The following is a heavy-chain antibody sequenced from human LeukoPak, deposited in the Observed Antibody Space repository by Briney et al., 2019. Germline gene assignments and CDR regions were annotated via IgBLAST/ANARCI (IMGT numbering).Heavy chain of an antibody. J-gene: IGHJ5*02. D-gene: IGHD2-15*01. CDR2: IIPIFGTA. CDR3: ARDIVVVVAAPGYWFDP. V-gene: IGHV1-69*05. CDR1: GGTFSSYA. Sequence: ASVKVSCKASGGTFSSYAISWVRQAPGPGLEWMGGIIPIFGTANYAQKFQGRVTITTVESTSTAYMELSSLRSEDTAVYYCARDIVVVVAAPGYWFDPWGQGTLVTVSS.